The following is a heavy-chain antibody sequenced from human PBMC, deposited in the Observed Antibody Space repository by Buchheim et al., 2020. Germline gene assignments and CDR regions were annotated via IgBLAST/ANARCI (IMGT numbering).Heavy chain of an antibody. J-gene: IGHJ4*02. V-gene: IGHV1-2*02. CDR1: GFTLTGYY. CDR2: INPDSDGT. Sequence: QVQLVQSGAEVKKPGASVKVSCKASGFTLTGYYMHWVRQAPGQGLEWMGWINPDSDGTNYAQKFQGRVTMTRDTYINTAYMELSSLTSDDSAVYYCARTSSFDYWGQGTL. CDR3: ARTSSFDY.